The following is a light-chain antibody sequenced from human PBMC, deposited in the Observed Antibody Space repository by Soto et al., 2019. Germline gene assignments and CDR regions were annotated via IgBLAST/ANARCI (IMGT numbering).Light chain of an antibody. CDR2: EVS. CDR1: SSDVGGYNY. J-gene: IGLJ2*01. V-gene: IGLV2-8*01. CDR3: SSYAGSNNPHVV. Sequence: QSALTQPPSASGSPGQSVTISCTGTSSDVGGYNYVSWYQQHPGKAPKLMIYEVSKRPSGVPDRFSGSKSGNTASLTVSGLQAEDEADYYCSSYAGSNNPHVVFGGGPMVTVL.